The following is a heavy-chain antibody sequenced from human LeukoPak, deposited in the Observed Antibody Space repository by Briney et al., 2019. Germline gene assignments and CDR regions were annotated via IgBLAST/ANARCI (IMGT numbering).Heavy chain of an antibody. CDR3: ARDFGPLRFLEWNGGDAFDI. Sequence: SETLSLTCTVSGGSISSSSYYWGWIRQPPGKGLEWIGSIYYSGSTYYNPSLKSRVTISVDTSKNQFSLKLSSVTAADTAVYYCARDFGPLRFLEWNGGDAFDIWGQGTMVTVSS. V-gene: IGHV4-39*07. D-gene: IGHD3-3*01. CDR2: IYYSGST. J-gene: IGHJ3*02. CDR1: GGSISSSSYY.